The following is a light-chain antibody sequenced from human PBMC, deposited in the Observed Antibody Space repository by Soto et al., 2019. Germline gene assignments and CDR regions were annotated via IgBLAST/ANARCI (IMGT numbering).Light chain of an antibody. Sequence: EIVLTQSPSTLSLSPGERATLSCRASQSVSSYLAWYQQKPGQAPRLLIYDASNRATGIPDRFSGSGSGTDFTLTISRLEPEDFAVYYCQQRSNWPTFGQGTRLEIK. V-gene: IGKV3-11*01. J-gene: IGKJ5*01. CDR2: DAS. CDR3: QQRSNWPT. CDR1: QSVSSY.